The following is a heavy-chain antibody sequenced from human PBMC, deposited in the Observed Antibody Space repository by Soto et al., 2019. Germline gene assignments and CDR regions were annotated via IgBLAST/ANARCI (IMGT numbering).Heavy chain of an antibody. CDR1: GGSISSSSYY. J-gene: IGHJ4*02. CDR3: ARRDIVVVVAARSYFDY. V-gene: IGHV4-39*01. CDR2: IYYSGST. D-gene: IGHD2-15*01. Sequence: QLQLQESGPGLVKPSETLSLTCTVSGGSISSSSYYWGWIRQPPGKGLEWIGSIYYSGSTYYNPSLKSRVTISVDTSKNQFSLKLSSVTAADTAVYYCARRDIVVVVAARSYFDYWGQGTLVTVSS.